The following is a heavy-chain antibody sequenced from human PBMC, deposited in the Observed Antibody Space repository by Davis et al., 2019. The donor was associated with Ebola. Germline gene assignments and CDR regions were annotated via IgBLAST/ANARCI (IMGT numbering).Heavy chain of an antibody. CDR2: IYPGDSDT. Sequence: GESLKISCQGSGYSFTSYWIGWVRQMPGKGLEWMGIIYPGDSDTRYSPSFQGQVTISADKSISTAYLQWSSLKASDTAMYYCARGAAGHFYYYYGMDVWGQGTTVTVSS. D-gene: IGHD6-19*01. J-gene: IGHJ6*02. CDR3: ARGAAGHFYYYYGMDV. V-gene: IGHV5-51*01. CDR1: GYSFTSYW.